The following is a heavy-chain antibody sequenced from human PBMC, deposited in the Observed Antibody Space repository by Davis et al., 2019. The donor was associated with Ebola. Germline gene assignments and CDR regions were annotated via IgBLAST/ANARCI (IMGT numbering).Heavy chain of an antibody. Sequence: GESLKISCAASGFTFSDYYMSWIRQAPGKGLEWVSYISSSSSTIYYADSVKGRFTISRDNAKNSLYLQMNSLRAEDTAVYYCARGGDYGGLYYYYYYGMDVWGQGTTVTVSS. CDR1: GFTFSDYY. V-gene: IGHV3-11*04. CDR2: ISSSSSTI. CDR3: ARGGDYGGLYYYYYYGMDV. D-gene: IGHD4-23*01. J-gene: IGHJ6*02.